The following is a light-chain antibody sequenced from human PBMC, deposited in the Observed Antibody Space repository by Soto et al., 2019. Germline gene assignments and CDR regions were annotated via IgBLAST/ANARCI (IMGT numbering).Light chain of an antibody. Sequence: EIVLTQSPATLSLSPGERATLSCRASQSISNYLAWYQQKPGQAPRLLIYDASNSSTGISARFSGSGSGTDFSLSISILESEDFAVYYGHQRSSWPPLTFGGGTKVEVK. CDR1: QSISNY. J-gene: IGKJ4*01. CDR2: DAS. CDR3: HQRSSWPPLT. V-gene: IGKV3-11*01.